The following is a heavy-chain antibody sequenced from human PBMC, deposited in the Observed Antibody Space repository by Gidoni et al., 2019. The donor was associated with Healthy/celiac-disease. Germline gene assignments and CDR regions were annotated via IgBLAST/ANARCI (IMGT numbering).Heavy chain of an antibody. CDR2: ISGSGGST. CDR1: GFTFSRYA. Sequence: EVQLLESGGGLVQPGGSLSLSCAASGFTFSRYARSWVRQAPGKGLEWVSAISGSGGSTYYADAVKGRFTISRDNSKNTLYLQMNSLRAEDTAVYYCAKDLNLRFLDYYYGMDVWGQGTTVTVSS. V-gene: IGHV3-23*01. D-gene: IGHD3-3*01. CDR3: AKDLNLRFLDYYYGMDV. J-gene: IGHJ6*02.